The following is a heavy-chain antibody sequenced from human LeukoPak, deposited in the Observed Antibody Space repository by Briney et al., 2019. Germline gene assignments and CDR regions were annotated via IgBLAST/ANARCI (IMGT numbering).Heavy chain of an antibody. CDR3: AKQSAGSATWYSLHYDF. D-gene: IGHD6-13*01. Sequence: GSLRLSCAASGFTFSSYWMTWVRQAPGRGLEWVSSVDGGGGGTYYADSVKGRFTISRDNSKDTLYLQMNGLRAEDTAVYFCAKQSAGSATWYSLHYDFWGQGTLVTVSS. CDR2: VDGGGGGT. J-gene: IGHJ4*02. CDR1: GFTFSSYW. V-gene: IGHV3-23*01.